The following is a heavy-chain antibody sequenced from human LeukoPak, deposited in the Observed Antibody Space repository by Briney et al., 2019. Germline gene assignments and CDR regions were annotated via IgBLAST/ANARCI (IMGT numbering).Heavy chain of an antibody. D-gene: IGHD3-22*01. V-gene: IGHV4-39*07. J-gene: IGHJ4*02. CDR3: ATKNRRIYYDSSGYYG. CDR2: INHSGST. Sequence: SETLSLTCTVSGGSISSGGYYWSWIRQPPGKGLEWIGEINHSGSTNYNPSLKSRVTISVDTSKNQFSLKLSSVTAADTAVYYCATKNRRIYYDSSGYYGWGQGTLVTVSS. CDR1: GGSISSGGYY.